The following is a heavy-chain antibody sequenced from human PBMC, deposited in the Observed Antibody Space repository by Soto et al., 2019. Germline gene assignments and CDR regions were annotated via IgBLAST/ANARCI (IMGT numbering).Heavy chain of an antibody. CDR2: IWYDGSNK. Sequence: QVQLVESGGGVVQPGRSLRLSCAASGFTFSSYGMHWVRQAPGKGLEWVAVIWYDGSNKYYADSVKGRFTISRDNSKNTLYLQMNSLRAEDTAVYYCARDWGSSWYSIDYWGQGTLVTVSS. D-gene: IGHD6-13*01. CDR1: GFTFSSYG. J-gene: IGHJ4*02. V-gene: IGHV3-33*01. CDR3: ARDWGSSWYSIDY.